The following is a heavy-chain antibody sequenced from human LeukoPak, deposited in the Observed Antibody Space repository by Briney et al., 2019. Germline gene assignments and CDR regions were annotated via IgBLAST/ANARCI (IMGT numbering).Heavy chain of an antibody. V-gene: IGHV1-69*04. CDR3: ARELVPRPFDY. CDR2: IIPILGIA. D-gene: IGHD6-13*01. J-gene: IGHJ4*02. Sequence: ASVKVSCKASGGTFSSYAISWVRQAPGQGLEWMGRIIPILGIANYAQKFQGRVTITADKSTSTAYVELSSLRSEDTAVYYCARELVPRPFDYWGQGTLVTVSS. CDR1: GGTFSSYA.